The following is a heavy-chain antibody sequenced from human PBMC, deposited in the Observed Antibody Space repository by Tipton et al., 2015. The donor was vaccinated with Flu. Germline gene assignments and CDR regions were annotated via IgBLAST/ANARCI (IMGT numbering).Heavy chain of an antibody. CDR1: GGSISSSSYY. CDR2: IYYSGST. CDR3: ARLTTTFYYYYGMDV. V-gene: IGHV4-39*01. J-gene: IGHJ6*02. Sequence: LRLSCTVSGGSISSSSYYWGWIRQPPGKGLEWIGSIYYSGSTYYNPSLKSRVTISVDTSKNQFSLKLSSVTAADTAVYYCARLTTTFYYYYGMDVWGQGTTVTVSS. D-gene: IGHD4-11*01.